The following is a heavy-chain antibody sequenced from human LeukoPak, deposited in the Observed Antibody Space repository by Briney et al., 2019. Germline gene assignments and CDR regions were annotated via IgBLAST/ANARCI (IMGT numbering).Heavy chain of an antibody. CDR1: GVSIRSYY. D-gene: IGHD6-13*01. Sequence: SETLSLTCTVSGVSIRSYYWSWIRQPPGKGLEWIGEINHSGSTNYNPSLKSRVTISVDTSKNQFSLKLSSVTAADTAVYYCASLSSSSWYNWFDPWGQGTLVTVSS. J-gene: IGHJ5*02. V-gene: IGHV4-34*01. CDR2: INHSGST. CDR3: ASLSSSSWYNWFDP.